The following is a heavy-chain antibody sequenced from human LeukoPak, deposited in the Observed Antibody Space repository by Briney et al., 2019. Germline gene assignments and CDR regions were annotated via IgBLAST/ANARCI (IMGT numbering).Heavy chain of an antibody. D-gene: IGHD3-22*01. J-gene: IGHJ3*02. CDR3: ARTLVVINDAFDI. Sequence: GASVKVSCKASGYTFTSYYIHWVRQAPGQGLEGMGWINPNSGDTNYAQKFQGRVSMTGDTSISTAYMELSRLRSDDTAVYYCARTLVVINDAFDIWGQGTMVTVSS. CDR1: GYTFTSYY. CDR2: INPNSGDT. V-gene: IGHV1-2*02.